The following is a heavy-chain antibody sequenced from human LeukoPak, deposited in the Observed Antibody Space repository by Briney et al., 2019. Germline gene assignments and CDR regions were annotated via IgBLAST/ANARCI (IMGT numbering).Heavy chain of an antibody. CDR1: GYTFTDYY. CDR3: GGAGYYYYYMDV. V-gene: IGHV1-46*01. D-gene: IGHD1-26*01. CDR2: INPSGGST. Sequence: ASVTVSCQAYGYTFTDYYMHWVRQAPGQGLEWLGIINPSGGSTSYAQKFQGRVTMTSDMSTTPVDKELSRLRYNDTAVDYCGGAGYYYYYMDVWGKGTTVTISS. J-gene: IGHJ6*03.